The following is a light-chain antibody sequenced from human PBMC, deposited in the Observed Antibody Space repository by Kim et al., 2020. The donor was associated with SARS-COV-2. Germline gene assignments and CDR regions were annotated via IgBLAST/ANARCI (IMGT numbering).Light chain of an antibody. V-gene: IGLV3-1*01. CDR1: KLGDKY. CDR2: QDS. Sequence: SYELTQPPSVSVSPGQTASITCSGDKLGDKYACWYQQKPGQSPVLVIYQDSKRPSGIPERFSGSNSGNPATLTITGTQAMVVADYYCHAWDSSTVVF. CDR3: HAWDSSTVV. J-gene: IGLJ2*01.